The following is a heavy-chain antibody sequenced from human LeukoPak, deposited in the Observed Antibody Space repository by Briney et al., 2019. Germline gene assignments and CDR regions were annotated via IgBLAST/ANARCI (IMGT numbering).Heavy chain of an antibody. Sequence: ASVKVSCKASGYTFTSYAMHWVRRAPGQRLERMGWINAGNGNTKYSQKFQGRVTITRDTSASTAYMELSSLRSEDTAVYYCARGLLYSSSSHPIDYWGQGTLVTVSS. CDR1: GYTFTSYA. V-gene: IGHV1-3*01. D-gene: IGHD6-6*01. CDR2: INAGNGNT. J-gene: IGHJ4*02. CDR3: ARGLLYSSSSHPIDY.